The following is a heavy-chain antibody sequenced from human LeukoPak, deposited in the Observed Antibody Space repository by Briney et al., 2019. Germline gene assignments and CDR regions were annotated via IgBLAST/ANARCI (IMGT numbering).Heavy chain of an antibody. CDR2: IKGKTAAGAP. Sequence: KAGGSLRLSCAASGFTFTSAWMSWVRQAPGKGLEWVGRIKGKTAAGAPDYVASVKGRFTTSRDDSKNTLFLQMNSLKTEDTAVYYCITGDYDFWSGFYSPNHYFDYWGQGTLVTVSS. D-gene: IGHD3-3*01. CDR3: ITGDYDFWSGFYSPNHYFDY. V-gene: IGHV3-15*01. CDR1: GFTFTSAW. J-gene: IGHJ4*02.